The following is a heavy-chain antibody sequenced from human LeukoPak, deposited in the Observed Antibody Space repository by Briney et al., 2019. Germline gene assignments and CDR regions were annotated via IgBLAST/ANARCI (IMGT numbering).Heavy chain of an antibody. CDR2: LSPHGNYE. V-gene: IGHV3-33*01. J-gene: IGHJ4*02. CDR1: GFTISDYG. Sequence: PGGSLRLSCAASGFTISDYGIHWVRQAPGKGLEWVAVLSPHGNYEYYADSVQGRFTVSRDDSKNTVYLQMNSLRDEDTAVYYCARDWIDRSLDYWGQGTLLTVSS. CDR3: ARDWIDRSLDY. D-gene: IGHD2-2*03.